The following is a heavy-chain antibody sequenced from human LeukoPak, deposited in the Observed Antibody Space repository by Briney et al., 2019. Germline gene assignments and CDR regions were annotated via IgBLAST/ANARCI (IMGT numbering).Heavy chain of an antibody. CDR3: ARDGYSSGWSHYYYYYGMDV. D-gene: IGHD6-13*01. Sequence: ASVKVSCKASGYTFTSYGISWVRQAPGQGLEWMGWISAYNGNTNYAQKLQGRVTMTTDTSTSTAYMELRSLRSDDTAVYYCARDGYSSGWSHYYYYYGMDVWGQGTTVTVSS. CDR2: ISAYNGNT. CDR1: GYTFTSYG. J-gene: IGHJ6*02. V-gene: IGHV1-18*01.